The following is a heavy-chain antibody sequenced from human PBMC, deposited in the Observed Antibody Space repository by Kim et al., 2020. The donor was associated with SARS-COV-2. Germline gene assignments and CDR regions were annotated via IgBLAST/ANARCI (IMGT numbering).Heavy chain of an antibody. J-gene: IGHJ1*01. Sequence: GGSLRLSCAASGFTFSTYSMNWVRQAPGKGLEWVSYISSSSYSIYYADSVKGRFTISRDNAKNSLYLQMNSLRAEDTAVYYCAATIERGIIISRRYFQHWGQGTLVTVSS. V-gene: IGHV3-48*04. CDR3: AATIERGIIISRRYFQH. CDR1: GFTFSTYS. D-gene: IGHD3-10*01. CDR2: ISSSSYSI.